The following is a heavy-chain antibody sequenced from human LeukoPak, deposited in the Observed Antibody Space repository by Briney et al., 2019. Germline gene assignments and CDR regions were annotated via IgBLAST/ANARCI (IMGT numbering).Heavy chain of an antibody. CDR3: ADIYGDSLL. Sequence: PGGSLRLSCAASGFTFSRYSMHWVRQAPGKGLVWVSHVNSDGSGTDYADSVKGRFTISRDNAKNTLYLQMNSLRAEDTAVYYCADIYGDSLLWGQGTLVTVSS. J-gene: IGHJ4*02. CDR2: VNSDGSGT. V-gene: IGHV3-74*01. CDR1: GFTFSRYS. D-gene: IGHD4-17*01.